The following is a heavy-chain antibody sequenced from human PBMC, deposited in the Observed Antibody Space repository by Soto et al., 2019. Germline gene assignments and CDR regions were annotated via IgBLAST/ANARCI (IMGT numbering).Heavy chain of an antibody. V-gene: IGHV1-2*04. CDR1: GYTFTGYY. J-gene: IGHJ3*02. CDR3: ASAISTYYYDSSGPTGAFDI. D-gene: IGHD3-22*01. Sequence: ASVKVSCKASGYTFTGYYMHWVRQAPGQGLEWMGWINPNSGGTNYAQKFQGWVTMTRDTSISTAYMELSRLRSDDTAVYYCASAISTYYYDSSGPTGAFDIWGQGTMVT. CDR2: INPNSGGT.